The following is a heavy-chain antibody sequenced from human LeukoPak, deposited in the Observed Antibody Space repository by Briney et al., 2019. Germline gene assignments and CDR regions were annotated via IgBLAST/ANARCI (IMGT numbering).Heavy chain of an antibody. CDR2: FDPEGGET. CDR1: GYTFTSYG. CDR3: ATVGDCSSTSCYASWFDP. J-gene: IGHJ5*02. Sequence: ASVKVSCKASGYTFTSYGISWVRQAPGKGLEWMGGFDPEGGETIYAQKSQGRVTMTEDTSTDTAYMELSSLRSEDTAVYYCATVGDCSSTSCYASWFDPWGQGTLVTVSS. D-gene: IGHD2-2*01. V-gene: IGHV1-24*01.